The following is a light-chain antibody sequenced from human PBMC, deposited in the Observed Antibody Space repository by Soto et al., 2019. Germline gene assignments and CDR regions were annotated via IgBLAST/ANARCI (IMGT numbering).Light chain of an antibody. Sequence: QSVLTQPASVSGSPGQSITISCTGTSSDIGGYNYVSWYQQHPGKAPKLIIYDVADRPSGVSDRFSGSKSGNTASLTISGLQAEDEADYYCSSYTSSSHVVFGGGTQLTVL. CDR2: DVA. CDR1: SSDIGGYNY. J-gene: IGLJ2*01. CDR3: SSYTSSSHVV. V-gene: IGLV2-14*03.